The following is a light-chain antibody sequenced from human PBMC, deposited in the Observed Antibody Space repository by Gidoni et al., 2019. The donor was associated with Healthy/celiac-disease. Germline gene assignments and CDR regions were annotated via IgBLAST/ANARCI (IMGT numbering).Light chain of an antibody. CDR1: QSVSSSY. Sequence: ELVLPPSPGTLSLSPGERATLPCRASQSVSSSYLAWYQQKPGQAPRLLIYGASSRATGIPDRCSGSGSETDFTLTISRLEPEDFAVYYCQQYGSSRTFGQGTKVEIK. CDR3: QQYGSSRT. J-gene: IGKJ1*01. CDR2: GAS. V-gene: IGKV3-20*01.